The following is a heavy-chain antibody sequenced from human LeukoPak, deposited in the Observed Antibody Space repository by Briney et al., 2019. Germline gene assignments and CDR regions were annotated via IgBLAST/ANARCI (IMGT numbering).Heavy chain of an antibody. Sequence: SETLSLTCTVSGGSISSYYWSWIRQPPGKGLEWIGYIYYSGSTNYNPSLKSRVTISVDTSKNQFSLKLSSVTAADTAVYYGAGLVITDAFDIWGQGTMVTVSS. CDR3: AGLVITDAFDI. CDR1: GGSISSYY. J-gene: IGHJ3*02. D-gene: IGHD3-22*01. V-gene: IGHV4-59*01. CDR2: IYYSGST.